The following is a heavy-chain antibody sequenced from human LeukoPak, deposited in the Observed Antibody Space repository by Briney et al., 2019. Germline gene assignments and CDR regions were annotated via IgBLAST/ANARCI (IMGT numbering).Heavy chain of an antibody. V-gene: IGHV4-59*12. Sequence: SETLSLTCTVSGGSISSYYWSWIRQPPGKGLEWIGYIYYSGSTNYNPSLKSRVTISVDTSKNQFSLKLSSVTAADTAVYYCARDLTMGSSGWYDSDYYYYGMDVWGQGTTVTVSS. J-gene: IGHJ6*02. CDR3: ARDLTMGSSGWYDSDYYYYGMDV. CDR2: IYYSGST. D-gene: IGHD6-19*01. CDR1: GGSISSYY.